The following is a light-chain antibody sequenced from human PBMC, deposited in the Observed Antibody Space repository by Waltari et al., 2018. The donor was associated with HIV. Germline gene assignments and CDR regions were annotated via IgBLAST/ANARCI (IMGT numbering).Light chain of an antibody. V-gene: IGKV3-11*01. Sequence: TFFTHSPSTLSFSPAERATLPCRAIPSVTNYLAWAQQKPGQAPRLLIYDASYRATVIPARFSVSGSGTDFTLTISSLEPEDFAVYYCQQRSNWPPEFTFGPGTKVDIK. CDR2: DAS. CDR1: PSVTNY. J-gene: IGKJ3*01. CDR3: QQRSNWPPEFT.